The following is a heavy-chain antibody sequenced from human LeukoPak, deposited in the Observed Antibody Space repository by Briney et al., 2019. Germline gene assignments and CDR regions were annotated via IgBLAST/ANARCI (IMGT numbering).Heavy chain of an antibody. J-gene: IGHJ6*03. CDR2: ISWNSDKI. D-gene: IGHD2-15*01. CDR3: AKSGIFQGYYFYYMDV. V-gene: IGHV3-9*01. CDR1: GFNFDDYA. Sequence: PGRSLRLSCAASGFNFDDYAMHWVRQAPGKGLEWGSGISWNSDKIGYADSVKGRFTISRDNAKKSLYLQMNSPRPEDTALYYCAKSGIFQGYYFYYMDVWGKGTTVTISS.